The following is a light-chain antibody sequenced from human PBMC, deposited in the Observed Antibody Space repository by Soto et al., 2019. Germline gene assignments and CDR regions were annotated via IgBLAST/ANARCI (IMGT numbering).Light chain of an antibody. J-gene: IGKJ4*01. CDR2: DAT. CDR1: QSVSSNY. CDR3: QQYGYSPGLA. Sequence: EIVLTQSPGTLSLSPGERATLSCRASQSVSSNYLAWYQQKSGQAPRLLIYDATSRATDVPDRFSGSGSGKDFTLTLSRREPEVFEVYYCQQYGYSPGLAVGGGSRVEI. V-gene: IGKV3-20*01.